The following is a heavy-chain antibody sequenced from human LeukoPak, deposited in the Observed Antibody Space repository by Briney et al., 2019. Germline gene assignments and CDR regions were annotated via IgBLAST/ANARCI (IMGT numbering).Heavy chain of an antibody. CDR2: MNPNSGNT. J-gene: IGHJ4*02. CDR1: GYTFTGYY. Sequence: GASVKVSCKASGYTFTGYYMHWVRQATGQGLEWMGWMNPNSGNTGYAQKFQGRVTMTRNTSISTAYMELSSLRSEDTAVYYCARGYDYGSGSYGYWGQGTLVTVSS. V-gene: IGHV1-8*02. D-gene: IGHD3-10*01. CDR3: ARGYDYGSGSYGY.